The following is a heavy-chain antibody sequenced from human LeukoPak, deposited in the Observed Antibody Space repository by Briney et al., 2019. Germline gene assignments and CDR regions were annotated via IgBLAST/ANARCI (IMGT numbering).Heavy chain of an antibody. CDR3: ANEGNIVVVPAASDY. J-gene: IGHJ4*02. Sequence: GGSLRLSCAASGFTFSSYAISWVRQAPGKGLEWVSAISGSGGSTYYADSVKGRFTISRDNSKNTLYLQMNSLRAEDTAVYYCANEGNIVVVPAASDYWSQGTLVTVSS. V-gene: IGHV3-23*01. D-gene: IGHD2-2*01. CDR1: GFTFSSYA. CDR2: ISGSGGST.